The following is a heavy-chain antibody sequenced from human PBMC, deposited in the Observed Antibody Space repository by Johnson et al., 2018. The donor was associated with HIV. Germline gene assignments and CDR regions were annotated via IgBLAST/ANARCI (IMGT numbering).Heavy chain of an antibody. J-gene: IGHJ3*02. CDR1: GFTFSSYA. CDR3: ARESGGYYDSSAREAFDI. D-gene: IGHD3-22*01. Sequence: VQLVESGGGVVQPGRSLRLSCAASGFTFSSYAMHWVRQAPGKGLEWVAVISYDGSNKYYADSVKGRFTISRDNSKNTLYLQMNSLRAEDTAVYYCARESGGYYDSSAREAFDIWGQGTMVTVSS. V-gene: IGHV3-30-3*01. CDR2: ISYDGSNK.